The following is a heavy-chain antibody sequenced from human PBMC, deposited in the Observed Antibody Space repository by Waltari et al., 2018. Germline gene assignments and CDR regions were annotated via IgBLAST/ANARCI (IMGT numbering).Heavy chain of an antibody. J-gene: IGHJ6*02. CDR1: GFTVSRNY. CDR3: ARDGSSWYGANYYYYGMDV. D-gene: IGHD6-13*01. CDR2: IYSDGST. V-gene: IGHV3-66*02. Sequence: EVQLVESGGGLVQPGGSLRLSCAASGFTVSRNYMSWVRQAPGKGLEWVSVIYSDGSTYYADSVKGRFTISRDNSKNTLYLQMNSLRAEDTAVYYCARDGSSWYGANYYYYGMDVWGQGTTVTVSS.